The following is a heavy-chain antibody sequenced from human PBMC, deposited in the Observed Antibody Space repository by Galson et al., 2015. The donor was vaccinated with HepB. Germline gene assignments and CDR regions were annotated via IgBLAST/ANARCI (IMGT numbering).Heavy chain of an antibody. CDR3: ARAALGWFDP. CDR2: ISSDGATM. Sequence: RLSCAAYGFTFSDYYMTWIRQAPGKGLEWLSYISSDGATMYYADSVRGRFTISRDNARYSLYLQMNSLRAEDTALYYCARAALGWFDPWGQGAPVTVSS. V-gene: IGHV3-11*01. J-gene: IGHJ5*02. CDR1: GFTFSDYY. D-gene: IGHD6-25*01.